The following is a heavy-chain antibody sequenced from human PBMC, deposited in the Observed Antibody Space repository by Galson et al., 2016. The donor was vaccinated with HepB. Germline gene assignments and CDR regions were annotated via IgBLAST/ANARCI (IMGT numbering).Heavy chain of an antibody. CDR3: ARDQIEEGPDSWSGYPLPYSYGVDF. D-gene: IGHD3-3*01. CDR2: MYYRGNT. V-gene: IGHV4-61*08. CDR1: GGSVSSGGYY. J-gene: IGHJ6*02. Sequence: SETLSLTCSVSGGSVSSGGYYWSWIRQPPGKGLEWIAYMYYRGNTNYNPSLKNRVTMSVDTSKNQFSLKLTSVTAADTAVYYCARDQIEEGPDSWSGYPLPYSYGVDFWGQGTTVTVSS.